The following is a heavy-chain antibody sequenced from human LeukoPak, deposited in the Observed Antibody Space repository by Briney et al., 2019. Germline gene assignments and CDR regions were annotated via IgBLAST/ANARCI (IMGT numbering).Heavy chain of an antibody. Sequence: SETLSLTCTVSGGSISSYHWSWIRQPRENGLEWIGYIYYSGSTNYNPSLKSRVTISLDTSKNQFSLKVSSVTAADTAVYYCARHSSGYLSYFDYWGQGTLVPVSS. J-gene: IGHJ4*02. D-gene: IGHD3-22*01. CDR2: IYYSGST. CDR1: GGSISSYH. CDR3: ARHSSGYLSYFDY. V-gene: IGHV4-59*08.